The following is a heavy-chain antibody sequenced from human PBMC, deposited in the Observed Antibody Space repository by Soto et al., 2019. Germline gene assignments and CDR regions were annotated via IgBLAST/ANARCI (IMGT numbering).Heavy chain of an antibody. J-gene: IGHJ4*02. D-gene: IGHD3-16*01. CDR2: TYYRSKWYN. CDR1: GDSVAGNSAA. V-gene: IGHV6-1*01. CDR3: ERVFPYYESSDSDFDD. Sequence: SQTLSLTDALSGDSVAGNSAAWNWIRQSPSRGLEWLGRTYYRSKWYNDYAVSVKSRITVTPDTSTHQFSLHLNSVTPEDTAVYYCERVFPYYESSDSDFDDWGQGDLVTV.